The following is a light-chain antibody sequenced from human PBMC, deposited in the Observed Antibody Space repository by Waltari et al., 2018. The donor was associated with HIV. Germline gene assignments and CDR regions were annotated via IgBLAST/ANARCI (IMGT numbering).Light chain of an antibody. V-gene: IGLV1-47*01. J-gene: IGLJ3*02. Sequence: QSVLTQPPSASGTPGQRVTISCSGSSSKIGSNYVYWFQQLPGTAPKLLIYRNDQRPSGVPGRFSGSKSGTSASLAISGLRSENEADYYCAAWDDSLSGWVFGGGTKLTVL. CDR1: SSKIGSNY. CDR3: AAWDDSLSGWV. CDR2: RND.